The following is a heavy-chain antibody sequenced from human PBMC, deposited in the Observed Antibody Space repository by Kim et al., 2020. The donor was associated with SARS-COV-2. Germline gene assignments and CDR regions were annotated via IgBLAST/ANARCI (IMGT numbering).Heavy chain of an antibody. Sequence: SETLSLTCTVSGGSISSSSYYWGWIRQPPGKGLEWIGSIYYSGSTYYNPSLKSRVTISVDTSKNQFSLKLSSVTAADTAVYYCARLGIWYYYYGMDVWGQGTTVTVSS. CDR1: GGSISSSSYY. D-gene: IGHD3-10*01. CDR3: ARLGIWYYYYGMDV. CDR2: IYYSGST. J-gene: IGHJ6*02. V-gene: IGHV4-39*01.